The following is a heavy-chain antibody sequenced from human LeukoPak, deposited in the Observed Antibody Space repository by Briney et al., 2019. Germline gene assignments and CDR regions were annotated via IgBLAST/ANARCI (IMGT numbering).Heavy chain of an antibody. CDR3: AKDHFAGNFDY. D-gene: IGHD1-1*01. J-gene: IGHJ4*02. CDR1: GFTFSGYG. V-gene: IGHV3-23*01. CDR2: ISGSGGST. Sequence: GGTLRLSCAASGFTFSGYGMSWVRQAPGKGLEWVSAISGSGGSTYYADSVKGRFTISRDNSKNTLYLQMNSLRAEDTAVYYCAKDHFAGNFDYWGQGTLVTVSS.